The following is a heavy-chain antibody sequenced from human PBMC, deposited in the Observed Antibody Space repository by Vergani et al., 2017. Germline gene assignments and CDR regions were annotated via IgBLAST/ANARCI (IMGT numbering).Heavy chain of an antibody. CDR2: ISGSGGST. J-gene: IGHJ4*02. V-gene: IGHV3-23*04. Sequence: EVQLVESGGGLVKPGGSLRLSCAASGFTFSSYSMNWVRQAPGKGLEGVSAISGSGGSTYYADSVKGRLTISRDNSKNTLYLQMNSRRAEDTAVYYCASGEYSSSTSLHYWGQGTLATVSS. D-gene: IGHD2-2*01. CDR1: GFTFSSYS. CDR3: ASGEYSSSTSLHY.